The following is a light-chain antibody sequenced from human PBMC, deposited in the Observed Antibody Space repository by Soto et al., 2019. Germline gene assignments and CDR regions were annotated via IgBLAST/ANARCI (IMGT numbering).Light chain of an antibody. Sequence: QLVLTQPPSVSGAPGQRVTISCTGSSSNIGAGYYVHWYQQLPGTAPKLLIYGNSNRPSGVPDRFSGSKSGTSASLAITGLQAEDEADYYCQSYDSSLSGSYVFGTGTKLTVL. CDR3: QSYDSSLSGSYV. J-gene: IGLJ1*01. CDR2: GNS. CDR1: SSNIGAGYY. V-gene: IGLV1-40*01.